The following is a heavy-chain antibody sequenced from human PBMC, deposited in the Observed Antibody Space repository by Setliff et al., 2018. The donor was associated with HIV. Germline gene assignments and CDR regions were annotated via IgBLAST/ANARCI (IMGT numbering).Heavy chain of an antibody. CDR3: ARGVRDSSGLYNGHI. J-gene: IGHJ3*02. D-gene: IGHD3-22*01. CDR2: ISYDGSRT. Sequence: PGGSLRLSCVASGFTFKTFAMHWVRQAPGKGLEWVSVISYDGSRTYYADSVKGRFSISRDNSKNTVYLQMTSLRGEDTAVYYCARGVRDSSGLYNGHIWGQGTKVTVSS. V-gene: IGHV3-30*01. CDR1: GFTFKTFA.